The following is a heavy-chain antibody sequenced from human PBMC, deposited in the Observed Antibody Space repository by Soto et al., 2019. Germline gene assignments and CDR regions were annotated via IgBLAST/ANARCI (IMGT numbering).Heavy chain of an antibody. CDR3: AKSLFGGPDI. Sequence: VGSLRLSCAASRFTFSTYAMSWVRQAPGKGLEWVSGISGGGGDTSYADSVRGRFTCSRDNSKNTLYLQMNSLRAEDTALYYCAKSLFGGPDIWGQGTMVTVSS. J-gene: IGHJ3*02. CDR1: RFTFSTYA. D-gene: IGHD2-15*01. CDR2: ISGGGGDT. V-gene: IGHV3-23*01.